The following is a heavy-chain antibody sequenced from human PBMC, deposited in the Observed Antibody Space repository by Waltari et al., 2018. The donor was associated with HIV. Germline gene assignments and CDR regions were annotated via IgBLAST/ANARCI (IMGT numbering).Heavy chain of an antibody. V-gene: IGHV3-13*01. CDR3: ARGGYCSGGSCSLEYYGMDV. D-gene: IGHD2-15*01. CDR1: GFTFSSYD. CDR2: IGTAGDT. Sequence: EVQLVESGGGLVQPGGSLRLSCAASGFTFSSYDMPWVRQATGKGLEWVSAIGTAGDTYYPGSVKGRFTISRENAKNSLYLQMNSLRAGDTAVYYCARGGYCSGGSCSLEYYGMDVWGQGTTVTVSS. J-gene: IGHJ6*02.